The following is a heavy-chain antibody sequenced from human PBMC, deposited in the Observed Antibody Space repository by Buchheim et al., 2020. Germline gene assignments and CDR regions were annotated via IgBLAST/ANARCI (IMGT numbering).Heavy chain of an antibody. D-gene: IGHD2-15*01. CDR1: GFTFSSDW. Sequence: EERLVESGGGLGQPGGSLRLSCAASGFTFSSDWMHWVRQAPGKGLVWVSRINPDGSDTTYADSVQGRFTISRDNGRKTLYLPMNSLRGEDTAIYYCTRSANFFRGMDVWGQGTT. CDR3: TRSANFFRGMDV. CDR2: INPDGSDT. J-gene: IGHJ6*02. V-gene: IGHV3-74*01.